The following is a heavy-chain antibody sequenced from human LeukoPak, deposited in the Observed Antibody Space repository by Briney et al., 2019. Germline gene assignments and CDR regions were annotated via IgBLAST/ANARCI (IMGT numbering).Heavy chain of an antibody. Sequence: GGSLRLSCAASGFTFDDYAMHWVRQAPGKGLEWVSGISWNSGSIGYADSVKGRFTVSRDNAKNSLYLQMNSLRAEDTAVYYCASSSTSCPGDYWGQGTLVTVSS. V-gene: IGHV3-9*01. D-gene: IGHD2-2*01. CDR3: ASSSTSCPGDY. CDR2: ISWNSGSI. CDR1: GFTFDDYA. J-gene: IGHJ4*02.